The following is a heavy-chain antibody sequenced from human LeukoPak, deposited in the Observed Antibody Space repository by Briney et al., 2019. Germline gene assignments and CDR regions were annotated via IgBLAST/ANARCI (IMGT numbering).Heavy chain of an antibody. V-gene: IGHV3-30*18. CDR2: ISYDGSNK. D-gene: IGHD6-19*01. CDR1: GFTFSSFA. CDR3: AKESTAVAGQYNWFDP. J-gene: IGHJ5*02. Sequence: GGSLRLSCAASGFTFSSFAMHWVRQAPGKGLEWVAVISYDGSNKHYAESVKGRFTISRDNSRNTLYLQMDSLRTEDTAVYYCAKESTAVAGQYNWFDPWGQGTLVTVSS.